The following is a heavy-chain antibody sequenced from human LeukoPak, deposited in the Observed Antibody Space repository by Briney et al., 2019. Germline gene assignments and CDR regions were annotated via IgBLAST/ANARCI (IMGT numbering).Heavy chain of an antibody. CDR1: GGSFSGYY. D-gene: IGHD3-16*02. CDR2: INHSGST. CDR3: ARGRGGVIVIRPPAVYFDY. J-gene: IGHJ4*02. Sequence: SETLSLTCAVYGGSFSGYYWSWIRQPPGKGLEWIGEINHSGSTNYNPSLKSRVTISVDTSKNQFSLKLSSVTAADTAVYYCARGRGGVIVIRPPAVYFDYWGQGTLVTVSS. V-gene: IGHV4-34*01.